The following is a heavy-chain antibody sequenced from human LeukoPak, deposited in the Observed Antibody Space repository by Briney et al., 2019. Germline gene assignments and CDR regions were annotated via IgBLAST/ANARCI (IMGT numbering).Heavy chain of an antibody. V-gene: IGHV4-59*01. CDR3: ARAPARRTYWYFDL. Sequence: SETLSLTCTISGGSLSSYYWTWARQPPGKGLEWIGYIYSSGSTNYNPSLKSRVTISIDTSKNQFSLNLSSVTAADTAVYYCARAPARRTYWYFDLWGRGTLVTVSS. CDR1: GGSLSSYY. J-gene: IGHJ2*01. D-gene: IGHD1/OR15-1a*01. CDR2: IYSSGST.